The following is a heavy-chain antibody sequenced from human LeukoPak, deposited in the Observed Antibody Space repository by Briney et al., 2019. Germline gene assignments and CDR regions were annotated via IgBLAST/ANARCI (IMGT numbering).Heavy chain of an antibody. D-gene: IGHD5-18*01. CDR1: GYTFTSYY. CDR2: INPSGGRT. CDR3: ARDKDTAPDY. V-gene: IGHV1-46*01. J-gene: IGHJ4*02. Sequence: GASVTVSCKASGYTFTSYYIHWVRQAPGQGLEWMGIINPSGGRTRYAQKFQGRVTMTRDTSTSTVYMQLSSLRSEDTAVYYCARDKDTAPDYWGQGTLVTVSS.